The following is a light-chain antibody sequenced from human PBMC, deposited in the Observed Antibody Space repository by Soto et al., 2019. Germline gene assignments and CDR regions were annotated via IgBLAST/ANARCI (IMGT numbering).Light chain of an antibody. Sequence: QYALTQTASESGSPGQSITISCTGTSSDVGGYNYVSWYQQHPGKAPKLMIYEVSNRPSGVSNRFSGSKSGNTASLTISGLQAEDEADYYCSSYTSSSTLVFGTGTKLTVL. CDR1: SSDVGGYNY. V-gene: IGLV2-14*01. CDR3: SSYTSSSTLV. J-gene: IGLJ1*01. CDR2: EVS.